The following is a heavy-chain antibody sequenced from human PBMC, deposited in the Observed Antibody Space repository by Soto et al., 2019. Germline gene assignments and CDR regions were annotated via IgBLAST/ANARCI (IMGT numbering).Heavy chain of an antibody. D-gene: IGHD1-26*01. Sequence: EVQLVESGGGLVQPGGSLRLSCAGSGFSFSTNAMAWVRQAPGQGLECVSFLSSSGSWTFYADSVEGRFTISRDESKNTLYLQMKSLRAEDTAIYFCVKLRGALRENYYFGYWGQGTLVSVSS. CDR1: GFSFSTNA. CDR3: VKLRGALRENYYFGY. CDR2: LSSSGSWT. V-gene: IGHV3-23*04. J-gene: IGHJ4*02.